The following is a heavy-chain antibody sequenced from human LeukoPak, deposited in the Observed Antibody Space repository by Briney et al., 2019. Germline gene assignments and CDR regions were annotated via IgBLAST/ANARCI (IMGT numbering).Heavy chain of an antibody. J-gene: IGHJ4*02. Sequence: GGSLRLSCAGSGFTFSHYGVSWVRQAPGKGVEWVSGISGSGNGTYYVDSVKGRFSISRDNSKNTVYLQKNSLRAEDTAVYYCAKASRVGVAGSRFDYWGQGTLVTVSS. V-gene: IGHV3-23*01. CDR2: ISGSGNGT. CDR3: AKASRVGVAGSRFDY. D-gene: IGHD2-15*01. CDR1: GFTFSHYG.